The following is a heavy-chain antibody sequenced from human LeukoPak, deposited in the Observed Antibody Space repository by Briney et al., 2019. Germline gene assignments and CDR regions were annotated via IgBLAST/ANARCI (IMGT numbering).Heavy chain of an antibody. CDR2: ITSGGDYI. CDR3: ARGHCDVLAASYKWTPDY. J-gene: IGHJ4*02. Sequence: GGSLRLSCAASGFTFNTFNINWVGQAPGKGRGWVSSITSGGDYIYYADSVKGRFTTSRDNAKNSLSLQLNSLRVEDTAVYYCARGHCDVLAASYKWTPDYWGQGTLVTVSS. D-gene: IGHD3-9*01. V-gene: IGHV3-21*01. CDR1: GFTFNTFN.